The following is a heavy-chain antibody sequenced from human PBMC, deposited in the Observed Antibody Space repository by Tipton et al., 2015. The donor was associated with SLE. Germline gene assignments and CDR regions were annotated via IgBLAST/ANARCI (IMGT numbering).Heavy chain of an antibody. Sequence: QVQLVQSGAEVKKPGASVKVSCKTSGHTFTYYAIHWVRQAPGQRLEWMGWINAGNGNTEYSQRFQGRVTISRDTSASTAYMELSSLRSEDTAVYYWARYDYGDYYFDFWGQGTLVTVSS. V-gene: IGHV1-3*01. D-gene: IGHD4-17*01. CDR2: INAGNGNT. CDR3: ARYDYGDYYFDF. CDR1: GHTFTYYA. J-gene: IGHJ4*02.